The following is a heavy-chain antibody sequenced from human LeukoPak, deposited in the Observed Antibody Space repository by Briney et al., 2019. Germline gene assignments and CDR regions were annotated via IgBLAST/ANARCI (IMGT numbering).Heavy chain of an antibody. CDR3: ATETIGRHYDY. CDR2: IGPTGTDR. V-gene: IGHV3-21*01. D-gene: IGHD1-14*01. CDR1: GFTFSSCG. Sequence: GGSLRLSCAASGFTFSSCGFNWVRQAPGKGLQWVSYIGPTGTDRYYADSVRGRFTISRANAKNSMYLQMDSLRDQNTAVYYCATETIGRHYDYWGQGTLLAVSS. J-gene: IGHJ4*02.